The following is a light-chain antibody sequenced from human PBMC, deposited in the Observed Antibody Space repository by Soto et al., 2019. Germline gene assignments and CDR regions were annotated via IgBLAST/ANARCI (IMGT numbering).Light chain of an antibody. CDR2: DAS. Sequence: VLSQSPAILSLSPGERATLSCRASQSVPSTYFAWYQQKPGQAPRLLIYDASNRATGIPARFSGSGSGTDFTLTISRVEPEDIAMYYCQQYGSSPWTFGQGTKVDIK. CDR3: QQYGSSPWT. V-gene: IGKV3-20*01. J-gene: IGKJ1*01. CDR1: QSVPSTY.